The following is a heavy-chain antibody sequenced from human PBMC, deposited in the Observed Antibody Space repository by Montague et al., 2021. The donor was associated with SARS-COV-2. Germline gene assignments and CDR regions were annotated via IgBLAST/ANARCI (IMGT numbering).Heavy chain of an antibody. CDR2: IYNSGST. D-gene: IGHD6-13*01. V-gene: IGHV4-59*01. CDR1: GGSISRYS. J-gene: IGHJ3*02. CDR3: ARVGRGSSWYEVAFDI. Sequence: SETLSLTCTVSGGSISRYSWTWIRQPPGKGLEWIGYIYNSGSTNCNPSLTSRVTISVDTSKNQFSLKLSSVVAADTAVYYCARVGRGSSWYEVAFDIRGQGTMVTVSS.